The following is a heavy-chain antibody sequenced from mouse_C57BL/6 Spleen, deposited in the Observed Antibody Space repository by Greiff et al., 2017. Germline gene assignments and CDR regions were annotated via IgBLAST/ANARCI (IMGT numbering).Heavy chain of an antibody. CDR3: ARPMVTTGAMDY. D-gene: IGHD2-3*01. J-gene: IGHJ4*01. CDR2: ISSGSSTI. Sequence: EVKVVESGGGLVKPGGSLKLSCAASGFTFSDYGMHWVRQAPEKGLEWVAYISSGSSTIYYADTVKGRFTISRDNAKNTLFLQMTSLRSEDTAMYYCARPMVTTGAMDYWGQGTSVTVSS. CDR1: GFTFSDYG. V-gene: IGHV5-17*01.